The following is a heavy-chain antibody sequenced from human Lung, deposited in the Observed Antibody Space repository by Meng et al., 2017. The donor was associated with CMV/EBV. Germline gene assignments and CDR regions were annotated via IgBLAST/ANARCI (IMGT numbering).Heavy chain of an antibody. J-gene: IGHJ4*02. CDR2: INHSGST. D-gene: IGHD2/OR15-2a*01. Sequence: LQQVGAGLLKLSETLPLTCAVYGGAFSGYYWSWIRQPPGKGLEWIGEINHSGSTNYNPSLKSRVTISVDTSKNQFSLKLSSVTAADTAVYYCARGFLSFVRVFDYWGQGTLVTVSS. V-gene: IGHV4-34*01. CDR3: ARGFLSFVRVFDY. CDR1: GGAFSGYY.